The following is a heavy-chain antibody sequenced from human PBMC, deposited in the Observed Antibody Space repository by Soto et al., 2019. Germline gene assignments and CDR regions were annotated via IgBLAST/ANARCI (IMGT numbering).Heavy chain of an antibody. CDR1: GFTFSNAW. CDR2: IKSKTDGGTT. J-gene: IGHJ4*02. Sequence: EVQLVESGGALVKPGGSLRLSCAASGFTFSNAWMSWVRQAPGKGLEWVVRIKSKTDGGTTDYAAAVEGRFTISREDSKNTVYLQMDSLKTEDTAVYYCATKRTGITTIGPGYWGQGTLVTVSS. D-gene: IGHD1-20*01. CDR3: ATKRTGITTIGPGY. V-gene: IGHV3-15*02.